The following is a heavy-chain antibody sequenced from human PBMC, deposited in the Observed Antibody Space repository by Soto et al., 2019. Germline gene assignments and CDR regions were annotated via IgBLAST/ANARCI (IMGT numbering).Heavy chain of an antibody. CDR1: GGSMISGGYY. Sequence: SEALSLTCTVSGGSMISGGYYWNWIRQHPGKGLEWIGYIYYSGSTSYNPSLKSRVTISVDTTKNQFSLKLSSVTAADTADDYCPREPRAWGQGTLVTVSS. CDR3: PREPRA. J-gene: IGHJ5*02. CDR2: IYYSGST. V-gene: IGHV4-31*03.